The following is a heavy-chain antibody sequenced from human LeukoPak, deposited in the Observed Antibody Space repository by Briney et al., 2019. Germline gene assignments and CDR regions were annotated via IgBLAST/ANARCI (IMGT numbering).Heavy chain of an antibody. CDR2: INHRGST. Sequence: SETLSLTCAVYGRSFSGYYWNWIRQPPGKGLEWIGEINHRGSTNYNPSLKSRVSISVDTSKNQFSLKLSSVTAADTAVYYCARGRTTYDYVWGSYRPPDYWGQGTLVTVSS. J-gene: IGHJ4*02. CDR3: ARGRTTYDYVWGSYRPPDY. CDR1: GRSFSGYY. V-gene: IGHV4-34*01. D-gene: IGHD3-16*02.